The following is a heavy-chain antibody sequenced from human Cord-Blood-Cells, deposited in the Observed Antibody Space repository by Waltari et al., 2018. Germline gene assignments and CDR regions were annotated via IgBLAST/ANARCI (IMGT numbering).Heavy chain of an antibody. CDR1: GFTFSAHY. D-gene: IGHD1-26*01. CDR2: TRNKANSYTT. V-gene: IGHV3-72*01. Sequence: EVQLVESGCGLVQPGGSPSLSCAAPGFTFSAHYMDWVRKAPGKGREWVGRTRNKANSYTTEYAASVKGRFTISRDDSKNSLYLQMNSLKTEDTAVYYCARDGSGSYYFDYWGQGTLVTVSS. CDR3: ARDGSGSYYFDY. J-gene: IGHJ4*02.